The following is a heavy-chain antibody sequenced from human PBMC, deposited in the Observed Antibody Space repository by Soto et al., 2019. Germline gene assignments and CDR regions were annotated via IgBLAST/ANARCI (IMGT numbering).Heavy chain of an antibody. D-gene: IGHD3-22*01. J-gene: IGHJ4*02. V-gene: IGHV3-33*01. CDR1: GFTFSSYG. Sequence: QVQLVESGGGVVQPGRSLRLSCAASGFTFSSYGMHWVRQAPGKGLEWVAVIWYDGSNKYYADSVKGRFTISRDNSKNTLYLQMNSLRAEDTAVYYCARLGYDSSGYYFDYWGQGTLVTVSS. CDR2: IWYDGSNK. CDR3: ARLGYDSSGYYFDY.